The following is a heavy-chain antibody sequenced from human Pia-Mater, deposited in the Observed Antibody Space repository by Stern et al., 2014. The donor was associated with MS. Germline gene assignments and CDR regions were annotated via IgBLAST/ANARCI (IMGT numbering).Heavy chain of an antibody. V-gene: IGHV1-69*01. CDR2: IIPIFGAA. CDR1: GGTFSDNA. CDR3: ARGAYCGGDCYWGWFDS. J-gene: IGHJ5*01. D-gene: IGHD2-21*02. Sequence: QVQLVQSGAEVKKPGSSVKVSCKVSGGTFSDNAFSWVRQAPGQGLEWMGGIIPIFGAADYAQNFQGRVTITADESTSTVYMEMSSLRSEDTAVYHCARGAYCGGDCYWGWFDSRGQGTLVTVSS.